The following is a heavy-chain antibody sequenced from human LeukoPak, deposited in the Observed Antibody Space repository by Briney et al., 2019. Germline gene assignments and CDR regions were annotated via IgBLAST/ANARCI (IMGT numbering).Heavy chain of an antibody. CDR3: ARHRSSPLYYFDY. CDR1: GGSISSSSYY. D-gene: IGHD6-13*01. CDR2: IYYSGST. J-gene: IGHJ4*02. Sequence: SETLSLTXTVSGGSISSSSYYWGWIGQPPGKGLEWIGSIYYSGSTYYNPSLKSRVTISVDTSKNQFSLKLSSVTAADTAVYYCARHRSSPLYYFDYWGQGTLVTVSS. V-gene: IGHV4-39*01.